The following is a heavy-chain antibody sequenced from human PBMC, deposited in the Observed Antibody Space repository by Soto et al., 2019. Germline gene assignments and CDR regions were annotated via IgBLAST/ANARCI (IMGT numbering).Heavy chain of an antibody. D-gene: IGHD3-9*01. V-gene: IGHV1-8*01. Sequence: ASVKVSCKASGYTFTNYYVNCVRQATGQGLEWMGWMNPNSGNTGYAQKFQGRVTMTRNTSISTAYMELSSLRSEDTAVYYCARGSALRYFDSVNWFDPWGQGTLVTVSS. CDR3: ARGSALRYFDSVNWFDP. CDR1: GYTFTNYY. J-gene: IGHJ5*02. CDR2: MNPNSGNT.